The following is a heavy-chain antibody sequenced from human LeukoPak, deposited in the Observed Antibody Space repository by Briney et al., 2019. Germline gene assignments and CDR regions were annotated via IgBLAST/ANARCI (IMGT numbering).Heavy chain of an antibody. J-gene: IGHJ4*02. V-gene: IGHV4-39*07. CDR2: INHSGST. CDR3: ARWGATSYFDY. CDR1: GGSISSSSYY. Sequence: SETLSLTCTVSGGSISSSSYYWGWIRQPPGKGLEWIGEINHSGSTNYNPSLKSRVTTSVDTSKNQFSLKLSSVTAADTAVYYCARWGATSYFDYWGQGTLVTVSS. D-gene: IGHD5-12*01.